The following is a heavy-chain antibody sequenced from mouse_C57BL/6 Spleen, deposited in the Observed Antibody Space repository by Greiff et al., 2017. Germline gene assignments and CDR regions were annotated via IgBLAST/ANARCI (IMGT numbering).Heavy chain of an antibody. CDR1: GYTFTDYE. D-gene: IGHD1-1*01. V-gene: IGHV1-15*01. J-gene: IGHJ4*01. Sequence: VKLQESGAELVRPGASVTLSCKASGYTFTDYEMHWVKQTPVHGLEWIGAIDPETGGTAYNQKFKGKAILTADKSSSTAYMELRSLTSEDSAVYYCTNYGSSYPYAMDYWGQGTSVTVSS. CDR3: TNYGSSYPYAMDY. CDR2: IDPETGGT.